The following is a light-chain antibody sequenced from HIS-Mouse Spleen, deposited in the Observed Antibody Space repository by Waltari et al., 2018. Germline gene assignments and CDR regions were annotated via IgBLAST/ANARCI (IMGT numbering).Light chain of an antibody. CDR3: CSYAGSSTFVV. CDR2: EGS. V-gene: IGLV2-23*01. Sequence: QSALTQPASVSGSPGQSITISCTGTSSDVGSYNLVSWYQQHTGKAPKLMIYEGSQRPSGVSNRFSGSKSGNTAALTISGLQAEDEADYYCCSYAGSSTFVVFGGGTKLTVL. J-gene: IGLJ2*01. CDR1: SSDVGSYNL.